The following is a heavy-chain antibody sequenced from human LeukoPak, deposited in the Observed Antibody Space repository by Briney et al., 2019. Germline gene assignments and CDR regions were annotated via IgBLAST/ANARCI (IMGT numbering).Heavy chain of an antibody. CDR2: IIPIFGTA. Sequence: SVKVSCKASGGTFSSYAISWVRQAPGQGLEWMGGIIPIFGTANYAQEFQARVTITTDESTSTAYMELSSLRSEDTAVSYCGGGGDAAPYFDYWGQGTLVTVSS. CDR3: GGGGDAAPYFDY. D-gene: IGHD2-21*02. J-gene: IGHJ4*02. V-gene: IGHV1-69*05. CDR1: GGTFSSYA.